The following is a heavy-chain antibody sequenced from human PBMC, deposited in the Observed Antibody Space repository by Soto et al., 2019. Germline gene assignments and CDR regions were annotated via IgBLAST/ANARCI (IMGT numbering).Heavy chain of an antibody. D-gene: IGHD6-13*01. CDR1: GGTFSSYA. J-gene: IGHJ5*02. V-gene: IGHV1-69*06. Sequence: GASVKVSCKASGGTFSSYAISWVRQAPGQGLEWMGGIIPIFGTANYAQKFQGRVTITADKSTSTAYMELSSLRSEDTAVYYCARDWTAAAGTRDNWFDPWGQGTLVTVSS. CDR2: IIPIFGTA. CDR3: ARDWTAAAGTRDNWFDP.